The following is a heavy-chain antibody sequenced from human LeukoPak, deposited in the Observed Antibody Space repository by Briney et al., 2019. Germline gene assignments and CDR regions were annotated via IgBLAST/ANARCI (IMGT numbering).Heavy chain of an antibody. CDR2: IYYSGST. Sequence: SETLSLTCTVSGGSISDYYWVWIRQPPGKGLEWIGSIYYSGSTFYNPSLKSRVTISVDTSKNQFSLKLSSVTAADTAVYYCARHDYDFWSGLFDYWGQGTLVAVSS. CDR1: GGSISDYY. J-gene: IGHJ4*02. CDR3: ARHDYDFWSGLFDY. V-gene: IGHV4-39*01. D-gene: IGHD3-3*01.